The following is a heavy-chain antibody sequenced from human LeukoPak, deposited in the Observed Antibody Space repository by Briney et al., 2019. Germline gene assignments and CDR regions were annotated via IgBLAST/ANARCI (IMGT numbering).Heavy chain of an antibody. V-gene: IGHV3-66*04. D-gene: IGHD1-26*01. CDR3: ARPDRGSRSYYRFDY. CDR1: GFTVSSYY. CDR2: IYSGGNT. J-gene: IGHJ4*02. Sequence: GVSLRLSCAASGFTVSSYYMRWVRQAPGKGLVWGSVIYSGGNTYYADSVKSRFTISRDNSKNTLYLQMNSLSAEDTAVYYCARPDRGSRSYYRFDYWGQGTLATVSS.